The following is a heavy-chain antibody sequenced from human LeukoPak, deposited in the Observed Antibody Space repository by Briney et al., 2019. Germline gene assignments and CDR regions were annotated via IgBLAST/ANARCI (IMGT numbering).Heavy chain of an antibody. D-gene: IGHD3-10*01. J-gene: IGHJ4*02. V-gene: IGHV1-46*01. CDR3: ARDSSTPHSGSDY. Sequence: ASVKVSCKASGYTFTSYYMHWVRQAPGQGLEWMGIINPSGGRTSYAQKFHGRVTMTRDTSTSALYTELSSLRSEDTAVYYCARDSSTPHSGSDYWGQGTLVTVSS. CDR2: INPSGGRT. CDR1: GYTFTSYY.